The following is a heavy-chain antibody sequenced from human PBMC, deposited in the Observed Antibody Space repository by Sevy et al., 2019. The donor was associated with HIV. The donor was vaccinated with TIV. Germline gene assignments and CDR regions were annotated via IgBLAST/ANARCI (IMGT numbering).Heavy chain of an antibody. J-gene: IGHJ1*01. V-gene: IGHV3-48*02. CDR2: ITYTSQTV. CDR3: ARPHHANCGAGDAFDL. Sequence: GGSLRLSCVASGFSLSSHTMNWVRQAPGKGLEWISYITYTSQTVYYADSVKGRFSISRDNAQNSLFLLMSGLREEDSAVYYCARPHHANCGAGDAFDLWGQGTLVTVSS. CDR1: GFSLSSHT. D-gene: IGHD7-27*01.